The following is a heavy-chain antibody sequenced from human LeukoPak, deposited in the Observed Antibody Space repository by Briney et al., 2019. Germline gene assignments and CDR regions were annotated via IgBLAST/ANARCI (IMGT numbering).Heavy chain of an antibody. CDR2: IYYSGST. CDR3: ARTQRRDDFFTILYQDREEEDAFDI. J-gene: IGHJ3*02. V-gene: IGHV4-59*01. D-gene: IGHD3-3*01. Sequence: TSETLSLTCTVSGGSISSYYWSWIRQPPGKGLEWIGYIYYSGSTNYNPSLKSRVTISVDTSKNQFSLKLSSVTAADTAVYYCARTQRRDDFFTILYQDREEEDAFDIWGQGTMVTVSS. CDR1: GGSISSYY.